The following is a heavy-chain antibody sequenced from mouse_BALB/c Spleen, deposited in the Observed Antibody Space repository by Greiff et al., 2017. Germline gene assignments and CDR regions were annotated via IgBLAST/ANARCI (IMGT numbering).Heavy chain of an antibody. CDR2: IYPGRGIT. Sequence: QVQLQQSGAELVKPGASVKMSCKASGYTFTSYWINWVKQRPGQGLEWIGDIYPGRGITNYNEKFKSKATLTLDTSSSTAYMQLSSLTSEDSAVYYCSTMITNYYAMDYWGQGTSVTVSS. CDR1: GYTFTSYW. CDR3: STMITNYYAMDY. D-gene: IGHD2-4*01. J-gene: IGHJ4*01. V-gene: IGHV1-55*01.